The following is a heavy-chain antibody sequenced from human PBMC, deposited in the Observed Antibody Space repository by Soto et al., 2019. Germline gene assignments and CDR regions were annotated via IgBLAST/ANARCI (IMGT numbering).Heavy chain of an antibody. Sequence: QVQLVQSGAEVKRPGSSVKVSCKASGDTFNFYSINWVRQAPGLGLEWMGRVNPILSMSNYAQRFQGRVTMSADKSTSTAYMGLSGLRSEDTAIYYCATSYGSGYRAFDFWGQGALVTVSS. J-gene: IGHJ4*02. CDR2: VNPILSMS. D-gene: IGHD3-10*01. CDR3: ATSYGSGYRAFDF. CDR1: GDTFNFYS. V-gene: IGHV1-69*04.